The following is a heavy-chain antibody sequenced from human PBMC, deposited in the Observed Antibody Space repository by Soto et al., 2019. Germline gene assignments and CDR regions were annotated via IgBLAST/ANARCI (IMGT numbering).Heavy chain of an antibody. D-gene: IGHD4-17*01. CDR2: IYSGGST. CDR3: ARDFDPTTDPGYYYYYGMDF. J-gene: IGHJ6*02. Sequence: GGSLRLSCAASGFTVSSNYMSWVRQAPGKGLEWVSVIYSGGSTYYADSVKGRFTISRDNSKNTLYLQMNSLRAEDTAVYYCARDFDPTTDPGYYYYYGMDFWGQGTTVPVSS. V-gene: IGHV3-66*01. CDR1: GFTVSSNY.